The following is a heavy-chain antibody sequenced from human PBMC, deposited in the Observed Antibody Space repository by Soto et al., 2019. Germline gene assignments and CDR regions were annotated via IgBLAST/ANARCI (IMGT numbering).Heavy chain of an antibody. Sequence: PSETLSLTCTVSGGSISSYYWSWIRQPPGKGLEWIGYIYYSGSTNYNPSLKSRVTISVDTSKNQFSLKLSSVTAADTAVYYCARDALYGGNSRSFDIWGQGTMVTVSS. J-gene: IGHJ3*02. CDR1: GGSISSYY. CDR3: ARDALYGGNSRSFDI. D-gene: IGHD2-21*02. CDR2: IYYSGST. V-gene: IGHV4-59*01.